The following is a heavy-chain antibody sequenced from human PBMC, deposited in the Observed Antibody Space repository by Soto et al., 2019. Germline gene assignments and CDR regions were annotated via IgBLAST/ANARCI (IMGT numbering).Heavy chain of an antibody. CDR2: INAGNGNT. V-gene: IGHV1-3*01. CDR3: ARAYYDYIWGSYRWYAFDI. D-gene: IGHD3-16*02. CDR1: GYTFTSYA. J-gene: IGHJ3*02. Sequence: GASVKVSCKASGYTFTSYAMHWVRQAPGQRLEWMGWINAGNGNTKYSQKFQGRVTITRDTSASTAYMELSSLRSEDTAVYYFARAYYDYIWGSYRWYAFDIWGQGTMVTVSS.